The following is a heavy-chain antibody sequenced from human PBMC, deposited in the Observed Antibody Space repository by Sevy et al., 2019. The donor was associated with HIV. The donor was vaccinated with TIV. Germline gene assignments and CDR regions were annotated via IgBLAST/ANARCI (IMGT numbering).Heavy chain of an antibody. Sequence: ASVKVSCKASGYTFTSYGISWVRQAPGQGLEWMGWISAYNGNTNYAQKLQGRVTMTTDTSTSTAYMELRSLRSDDTAVYYCARERESIFGAVTPFDYWGQGTLVTVSS. CDR2: ISAYNGNT. V-gene: IGHV1-18*01. CDR3: ARERESIFGAVTPFDY. J-gene: IGHJ4*02. CDR1: GYTFTSYG. D-gene: IGHD3-3*01.